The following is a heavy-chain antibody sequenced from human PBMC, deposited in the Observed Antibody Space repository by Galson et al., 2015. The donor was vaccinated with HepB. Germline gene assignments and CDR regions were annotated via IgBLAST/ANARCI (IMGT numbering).Heavy chain of an antibody. CDR1: GYTFTSYS. D-gene: IGHD5-12*01. CDR2: ISAYNGHT. Sequence: SVKASCKASGYTFTSYSISWVRQAPGQGPEWMAWISAYNGHTNYAQKFQGRVTVTTDTSTSTVYMELRSLRADDTAVYYCGRGGYGGYALDYWGQGTLVTVSS. CDR3: GRGGYGGYALDY. V-gene: IGHV1-18*04. J-gene: IGHJ4*02.